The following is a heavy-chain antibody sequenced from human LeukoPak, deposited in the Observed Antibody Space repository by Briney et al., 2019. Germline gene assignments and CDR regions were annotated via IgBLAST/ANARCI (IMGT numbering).Heavy chain of an antibody. D-gene: IGHD2-2*01. V-gene: IGHV5-51*01. CDR1: GYRFTSYW. Sequence: PGESLKISFKGSGYRFTSYWIGWVRRMPGKGLEGMGIIYPGESDTRYSPSFQGQVTISADKSISTAYLQWSSLKASDTAMYYCASPSPYCSSTSCIWTNAFDIWGQGTMVTVSS. J-gene: IGHJ3*02. CDR2: IYPGESDT. CDR3: ASPSPYCSSTSCIWTNAFDI.